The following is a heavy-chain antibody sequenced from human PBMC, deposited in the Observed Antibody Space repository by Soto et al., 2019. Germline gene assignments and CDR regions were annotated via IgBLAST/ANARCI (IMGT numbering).Heavy chain of an antibody. D-gene: IGHD3-3*01. CDR3: ARGGGVGVAGSAAFDM. V-gene: IGHV1-2*02. CDR1: GYPVTAYY. CDR2: INPATGAA. J-gene: IGHJ3*02. Sequence: QLHLVQSGAVVKKPGASVTVSCSASGYPVTAYYMHWVRQAPGRGLEWMGGINPATGAAKYTQTFPGRVTMPRDTATSTGFLEPSGLTSEEPAGFYCARGGGVGVAGSAAFDMWGQGTLVTVSS.